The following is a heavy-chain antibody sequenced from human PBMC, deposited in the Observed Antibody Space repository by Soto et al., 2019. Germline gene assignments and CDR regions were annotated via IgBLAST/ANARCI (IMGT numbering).Heavy chain of an antibody. D-gene: IGHD3-16*02. V-gene: IGHV4-30-2*01. J-gene: IGHJ4*02. CDR3: SRAPFPFGGVIVAFDY. CDR1: GGSISSGGYS. CDR2: IYHSGST. Sequence: QLQLQESGSGLVKPSQTLSLTCAVSGGSISSGGYSWSWIRQPPGKGLEWIGYIYHSGSTYYNPSLKCRVTTSVDRCKNQFSLKLSSVTAADTAVYYCSRAPFPFGGVIVAFDYWGQGTLVTVSS.